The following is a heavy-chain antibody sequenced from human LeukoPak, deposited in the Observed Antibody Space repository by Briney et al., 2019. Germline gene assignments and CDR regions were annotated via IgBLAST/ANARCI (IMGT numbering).Heavy chain of an antibody. V-gene: IGHV3-23*01. CDR3: AKDWVSSGWPNWYFDL. CDR2: ISGSGGST. J-gene: IGHJ2*01. CDR1: GFTFSSYA. Sequence: GGSLRLSCAASGFTFSSYAMSWVRQAPGKGLEWVSAISGSGGSTYYADSVKGRFTVSRDNSKNTLYLDTNNLRSDDTAVYYCAKDWVSSGWPNWYFDLWGRGTLVIVSS. D-gene: IGHD6-19*01.